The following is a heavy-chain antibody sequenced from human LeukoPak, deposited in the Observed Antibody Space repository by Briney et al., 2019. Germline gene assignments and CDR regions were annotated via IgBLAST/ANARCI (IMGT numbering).Heavy chain of an antibody. Sequence: ASVKVSCKASGYTFTSYGINWVRQATGQGLEWMGWMNPNSGNTGYAQKFQGRVTMTRNTSISTAYMELSSLRSEDTAVYYCARSLTYYDFWSGYYIYGMDVWGQGTTVTVSS. CDR2: MNPNSGNT. D-gene: IGHD3-3*01. J-gene: IGHJ6*02. CDR1: GYTFTSYG. CDR3: ARSLTYYDFWSGYYIYGMDV. V-gene: IGHV1-8*02.